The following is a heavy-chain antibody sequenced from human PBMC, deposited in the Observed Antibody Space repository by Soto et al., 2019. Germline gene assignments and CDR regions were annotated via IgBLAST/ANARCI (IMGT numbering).Heavy chain of an antibody. Sequence: QVQLVQSGPEVKGPGSSVKLTCKVSGGIFNTYAISWLRQAPGQGLGWMGGIIAIFGTPNNAQRFQGRVTITADESTRTAYMELSRLRSDVTAVYYCARDRDYYGSGNYYNRIDFWGQGTLVSVSS. V-gene: IGHV1-69*01. CDR1: GGIFNTYA. CDR2: IIAIFGTP. D-gene: IGHD3-10*01. CDR3: ARDRDYYGSGNYYNRIDF. J-gene: IGHJ4*02.